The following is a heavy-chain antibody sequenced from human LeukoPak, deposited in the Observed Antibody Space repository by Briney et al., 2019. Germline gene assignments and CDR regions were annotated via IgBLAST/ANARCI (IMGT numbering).Heavy chain of an antibody. Sequence: SETLSLTCTVSGGSISSYYWSWVRQPPGKGLEWIGYIYYSGSTSYNPSLKSQVTISVDTSKNQFSLKLSSVTAADTAVYYCARDRSWSFFSAWGQGTLVTVSS. J-gene: IGHJ4*02. V-gene: IGHV4-59*01. D-gene: IGHD6-13*01. CDR2: IYYSGST. CDR1: GGSISSYY. CDR3: ARDRSWSFFSA.